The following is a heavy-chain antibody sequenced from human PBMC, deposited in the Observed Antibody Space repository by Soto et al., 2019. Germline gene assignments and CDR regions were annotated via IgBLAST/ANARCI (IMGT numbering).Heavy chain of an antibody. D-gene: IGHD6-6*01. V-gene: IGHV1-18*01. CDR1: NETLTTYG. Sequence: QVHLVQSGAEVKKPGASVKVSCKASNETLTTYGISWVRQAPGQGLEWMGWVSGYSGHSSFAQEFQDRVIMTTDTSTNTAYMELRSLTSDDSAVYFCARDSSSSGYYYGMDVWGQGTTVTVSS. CDR2: VSGYSGHS. J-gene: IGHJ6*02. CDR3: ARDSSSSGYYYGMDV.